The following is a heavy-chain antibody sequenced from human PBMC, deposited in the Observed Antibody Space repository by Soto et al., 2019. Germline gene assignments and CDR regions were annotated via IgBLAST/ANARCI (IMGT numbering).Heavy chain of an antibody. D-gene: IGHD3-16*02. J-gene: IGHJ4*02. V-gene: IGHV1-3*01. CDR3: ARGMITFGGVIVPHFDY. CDR2: INAGNGNT. CDR1: GYTFTSYA. Sequence: ASVKVSCKASGYTFTSYAMHWVRQAPGQRLEWMGWINAGNGNTKYSQKFQGRVTITRDTSASTAYMELSSLRSEDTAVYYCARGMITFGGVIVPHFDYWGPGTLVTVSS.